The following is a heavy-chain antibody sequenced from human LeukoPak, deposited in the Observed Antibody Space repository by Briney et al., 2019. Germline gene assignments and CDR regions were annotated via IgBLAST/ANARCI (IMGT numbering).Heavy chain of an antibody. CDR1: SGSIRSSSYY. CDR3: ARGGYCSSTSCYGYAFDI. D-gene: IGHD2-2*01. V-gene: IGHV4-39*01. CDR2: IYYNGGT. Sequence: SETLSLTCTVSSGSIRSSSYYWGWIRQPPGKGLEWIGSIYYNGGTYYNPSLKSRVTISVDTSKNQFSLKLSSETAADTAVYYCARGGYCSSTSCYGYAFDIWGQGTMVTVSS. J-gene: IGHJ3*02.